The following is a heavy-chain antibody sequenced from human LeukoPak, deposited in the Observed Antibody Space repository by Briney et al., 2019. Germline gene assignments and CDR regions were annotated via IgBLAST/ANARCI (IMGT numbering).Heavy chain of an antibody. D-gene: IGHD3-3*01. CDR2: IIPIFGTA. CDR3: ARNFFGVRTVCDY. V-gene: IGHV1-69*06. CDR1: GGTFSSYA. J-gene: IGHJ4*02. Sequence: GASVKVSCKASGGTFSSYAISWVRQAPGQGLEWMGGIIPIFGTANYAQKFQGRVTITADKSTSTAYMELSSLRSEDTAVYYCARNFFGVRTVCDYWGQGTLVTVSS.